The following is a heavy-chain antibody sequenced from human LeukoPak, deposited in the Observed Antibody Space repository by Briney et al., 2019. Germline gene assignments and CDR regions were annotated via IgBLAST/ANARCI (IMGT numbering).Heavy chain of an antibody. D-gene: IGHD2/OR15-2a*01. CDR1: GXTFSTSS. CDR3: ARAPSGENYFPWYFDL. CDR2: ITRQSTYI. J-gene: IGHJ2*01. V-gene: IGHV3-21*01. Sequence: GGSLRLSCAASGXTFSTSSLNWVPQAPGKGLEWVSSITRQSTYIYYADSMKGRFTISRDSAKNSLYLQMNSLRADDTAVYYCARAPSGENYFPWYFDLWGRGTLVTVSS.